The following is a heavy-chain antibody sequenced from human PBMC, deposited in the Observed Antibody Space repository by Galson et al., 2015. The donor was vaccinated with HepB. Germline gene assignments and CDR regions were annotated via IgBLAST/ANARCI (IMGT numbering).Heavy chain of an antibody. V-gene: IGHV3-73*01. D-gene: IGHD6-13*01. CDR2: IRSKANSYAT. Sequence: SLRLSCAASGFTFSGSAMHWVRQASGKGLEWVGRIRSKANSYATAYAASVKGRFTISRDDSKNTAYLQMNSLKTEDTAVYYCTRLGGAAGTRWGQGTLVTVSS. J-gene: IGHJ4*02. CDR3: TRLGGAAGTR. CDR1: GFTFSGSA.